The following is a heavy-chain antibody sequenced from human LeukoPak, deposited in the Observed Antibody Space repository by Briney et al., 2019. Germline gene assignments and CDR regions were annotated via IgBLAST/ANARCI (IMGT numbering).Heavy chain of an antibody. J-gene: IGHJ1*01. V-gene: IGHV3-13*04. CDR3: ARGDGQYFHH. CDR1: GFTFSNYD. CDR2: IGTAGDT. D-gene: IGHD2-21*01. Sequence: GGTLRLSCAVSGFTFSNYDMHCVRQATGKGPEWVSAIGTAGDTYYPGSVRGRFTISRENAKNSLYLQMSSLRAGDTAVYYYARGDGQYFHHWGQGTLVTVSS.